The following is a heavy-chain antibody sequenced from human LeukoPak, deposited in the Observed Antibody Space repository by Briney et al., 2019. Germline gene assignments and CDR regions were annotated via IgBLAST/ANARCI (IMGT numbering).Heavy chain of an antibody. J-gene: IGHJ4*02. CDR1: GGTFSSYA. CDR2: TIPIFGTA. CDR3: ARREMATTYDY. V-gene: IGHV1-69*13. D-gene: IGHD5-24*01. Sequence: ASVKVSCKASGGTFSSYAISWVRQAPGQGLEWMGGTIPIFGTANYAQKFQGRVTITADESTSTAYMELSSLRSEDTAVYYCARREMATTYDYWGQGTLVTVSS.